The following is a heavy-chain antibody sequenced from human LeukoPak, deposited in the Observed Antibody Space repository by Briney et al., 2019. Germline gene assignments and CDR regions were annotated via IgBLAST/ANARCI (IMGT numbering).Heavy chain of an antibody. CDR2: IKQDGSEK. CDR1: GFTFSSYW. J-gene: IGHJ3*02. CDR3: AREGSIVGDAFDI. V-gene: IGHV3-7*03. D-gene: IGHD3-22*01. Sequence: GGSLRLSCAASGFTFSSYWMSWVRQAPGKGLEWVANIKQDGSEKYYVDSVKGRFTISRDNAKSSLSLQMNSLRAEDTAVYYCAREGSIVGDAFDIWGQGTMVTVSS.